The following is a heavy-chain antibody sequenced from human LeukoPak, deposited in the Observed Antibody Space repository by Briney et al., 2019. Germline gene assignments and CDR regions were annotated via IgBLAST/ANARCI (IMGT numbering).Heavy chain of an antibody. J-gene: IGHJ4*02. CDR2: IYHSGST. CDR1: GYSISSGYY. D-gene: IGHD5-24*01. Sequence: SETLSPTCTVSGYSISSGYYWGWIRQPPGKGLEWIGSIYHSGSTYYNPSLKNRVTISVDTSKNQFSLKLSSVTAADTAVYYCARERRDGSYPFDYWGQGTLVTVSS. V-gene: IGHV4-38-2*02. CDR3: ARERRDGSYPFDY.